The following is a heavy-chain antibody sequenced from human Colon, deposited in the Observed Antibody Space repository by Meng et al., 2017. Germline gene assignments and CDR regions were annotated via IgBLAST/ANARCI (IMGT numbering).Heavy chain of an antibody. V-gene: IGHV4-31*11. D-gene: IGHD4-17*01. CDR2: IHSSGST. Sequence: QVQLQESGPGLVKPSGTLSLTCAVSGGSISSGDYYWSWLRQHPGEGLEWIGYIHSSGSTYYNPSLRRRVMVSLDTSKNQFSLRLSSVTAADTAIYYCARRGGDYLEVYFDYWGQGSLVTVSS. CDR1: GGSISSGDYY. CDR3: ARRGGDYLEVYFDY. J-gene: IGHJ4*02.